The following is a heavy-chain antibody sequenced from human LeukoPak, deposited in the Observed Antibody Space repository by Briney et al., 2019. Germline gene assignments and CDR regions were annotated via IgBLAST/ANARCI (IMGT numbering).Heavy chain of an antibody. CDR1: GYTLTELS. CDR2: FDPEDGET. V-gene: IGHV1-24*01. CDR3: ARDGDSTESFDY. Sequence: PGASVKVSCKVSGYTLTELSMHWVRQAPGKGLEWMGGFDPEDGETIYAQKFQGRVMITADKSTSTAYMELSSLRSEDTAVYYCARDGDSTESFDYWGQGTLVTVSS. D-gene: IGHD4-11*01. J-gene: IGHJ4*02.